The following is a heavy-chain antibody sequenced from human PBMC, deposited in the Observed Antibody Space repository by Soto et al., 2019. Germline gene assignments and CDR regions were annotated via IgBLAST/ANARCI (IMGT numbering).Heavy chain of an antibody. CDR1: GFTFGDYA. CDR3: TRVDIDHDYGDRDAFDI. CDR2: IRSKAYGGTT. J-gene: IGHJ3*02. V-gene: IGHV3-49*03. Sequence: GGSLRLSCTASGFTFGDYAMSWFRQAPGKGLEWVGFIRSKAYGGTTEYAASVKGRFTISRDDSKSIAYLQMNSLKTEDTAVYYCTRVDIDHDYGDRDAFDIWGQGTMVTVSS. D-gene: IGHD4-17*01.